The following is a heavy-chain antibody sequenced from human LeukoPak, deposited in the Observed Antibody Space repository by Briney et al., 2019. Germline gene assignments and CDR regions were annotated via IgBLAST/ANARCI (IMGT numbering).Heavy chain of an antibody. Sequence: PGRSLRLSCAASGFTFSSYGMHWVRQAPGKGLEWVAVISYDGSDKYYADSVKGRFTISRDNSKNTLYLQMNSLRAEDTAVYYCAKDSIAAAGTLFDYWGQGTLVTVSS. CDR1: GFTFSSYG. CDR2: ISYDGSDK. J-gene: IGHJ4*02. CDR3: AKDSIAAAGTLFDY. D-gene: IGHD6-13*01. V-gene: IGHV3-30*19.